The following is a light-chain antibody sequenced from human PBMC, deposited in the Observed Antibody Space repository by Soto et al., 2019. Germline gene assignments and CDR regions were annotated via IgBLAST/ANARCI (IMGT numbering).Light chain of an antibody. J-gene: IGLJ2*01. CDR1: SSDIGGYNS. CDR2: EVT. Sequence: QSALTQPPSASGSPGQSVTISCTGTSSDIGGYNSVSWYQQHPDKAPKLMIYEVTRRPSGVPDRFSGSKSGNTASLTVSGLQAEDEADYYCSSYACSNNMIFGGGTQLTVL. CDR3: SSYACSNNMI. V-gene: IGLV2-8*01.